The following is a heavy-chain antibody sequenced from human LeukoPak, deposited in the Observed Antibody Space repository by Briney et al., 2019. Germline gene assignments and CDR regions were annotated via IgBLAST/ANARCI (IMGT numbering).Heavy chain of an antibody. CDR3: ARWEDYSNYAFDY. Sequence: SETLSLTCAVYGGSFSGYYWSWIRQPPGKGLEWIGEINHSGSTNYNPSLKSRVTISVDTSKNQFSLKLSSVTAADTAVYYCARWEDYSNYAFDYWGQGTLVTVSS. CDR2: INHSGST. V-gene: IGHV4-34*01. CDR1: GGSFSGYY. J-gene: IGHJ4*02. D-gene: IGHD4-11*01.